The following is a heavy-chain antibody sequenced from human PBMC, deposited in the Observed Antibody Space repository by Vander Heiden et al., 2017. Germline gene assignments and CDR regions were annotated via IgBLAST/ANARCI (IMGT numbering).Heavy chain of an antibody. CDR3: ARDPAAGPKDYYYYGMDV. CDR1: GCSISRGGYY. V-gene: IGHV4-31*03. D-gene: IGHD3-10*01. CDR2: IYYSGST. Sequence: QVQLQESGPGLVKPSQTLSPTCPVSGCSISRGGYYWCWIRQHPGKGLEWIGYIYYSGSTYYNPSLKSRVTISVDTSKNQFSRKLSSVTAADTAVYYCARDPAAGPKDYYYYGMDVWGQGTTVTVSS. J-gene: IGHJ6*02.